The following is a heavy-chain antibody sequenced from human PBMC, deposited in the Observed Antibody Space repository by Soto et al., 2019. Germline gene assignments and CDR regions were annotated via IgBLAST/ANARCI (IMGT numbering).Heavy chain of an antibody. CDR3: ARGERFGELPLDY. CDR1: GYTFTSYA. D-gene: IGHD3-10*01. J-gene: IGHJ4*02. V-gene: IGHV1-3*01. Sequence: QVQLVQSGAEVKKPGASVKVSCKASGYTFTSYAMHWVRQAPGQRLEWMGWINAGNGNTKYSQKFQGRVTITRDTXASTDYMELSSLRSEDTAVYYCARGERFGELPLDYWGQGTLVTVSS. CDR2: INAGNGNT.